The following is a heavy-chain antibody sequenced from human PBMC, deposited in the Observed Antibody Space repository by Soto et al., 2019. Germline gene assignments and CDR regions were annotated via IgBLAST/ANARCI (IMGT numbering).Heavy chain of an antibody. CDR2: ISGSGGRT. J-gene: IGHJ4*02. CDR3: AKVSRLGSYFDY. CDR1: GFTFSSYA. Sequence: PRGSLRLSCPASGFTFSSYAMSWFRQAPGKGLEWVSAISGSGGRTYYADSVKGRFTISRDNSKNTLYLQMNSLRAEDTAVYYCAKVSRLGSYFDYWGQGTLVTVSS. D-gene: IGHD1-26*01. V-gene: IGHV3-23*01.